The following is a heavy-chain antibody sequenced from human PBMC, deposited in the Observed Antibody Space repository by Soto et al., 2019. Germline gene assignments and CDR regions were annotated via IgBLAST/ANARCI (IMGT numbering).Heavy chain of an antibody. CDR1: GGSISSYY. CDR3: ARDELWFGESRDYYYYGMDV. V-gene: IGHV4-59*01. D-gene: IGHD3-10*01. J-gene: IGHJ6*02. CDR2: IYYSGST. Sequence: SETLSLTCTVSGGSISSYYWNWIRQPPGKGLEWIGYIYYSGSTNYNPSLKSRVTISVDTSKNQFSPKLSSVTAADTAVYYCARDELWFGESRDYYYYGMDVWGQGTTVTVSS.